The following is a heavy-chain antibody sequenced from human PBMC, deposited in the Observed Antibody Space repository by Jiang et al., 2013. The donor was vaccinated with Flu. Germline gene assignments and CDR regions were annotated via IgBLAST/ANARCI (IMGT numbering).Heavy chain of an antibody. Sequence: VQLLESGGGLVQPGGSLRLSCAASGIIFSNYAMNWIRQAPGKGLEWVAGISGSAGATYYADSVKGRFTITKDNSNDMVYLQMNALRADDAAIYYCAKGRGANYVSPKDHWGQGVLVTVSS. CDR1: GIIFSNYA. D-gene: IGHD3-16*01. CDR3: AKGRGANYVSPKDH. CDR2: ISGSAGAT. V-gene: IGHV3-23*01. J-gene: IGHJ4*02.